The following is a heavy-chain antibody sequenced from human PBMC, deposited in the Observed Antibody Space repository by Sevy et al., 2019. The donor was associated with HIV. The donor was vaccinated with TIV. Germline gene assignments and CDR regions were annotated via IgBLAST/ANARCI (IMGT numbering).Heavy chain of an antibody. Sequence: SETLSLTCTVSGGSISSYFWSWIRQPPGKGLEWIGYIYYSESTNYNPSLKSRVTMSVDTSKNQLSLKLSSVTAADTAVYYCASMASGSNYFDYWGQGTLVTVSS. V-gene: IGHV4-59*01. CDR3: ASMASGSNYFDY. CDR1: GGSISSYF. J-gene: IGHJ4*02. D-gene: IGHD3-10*01. CDR2: IYYSEST.